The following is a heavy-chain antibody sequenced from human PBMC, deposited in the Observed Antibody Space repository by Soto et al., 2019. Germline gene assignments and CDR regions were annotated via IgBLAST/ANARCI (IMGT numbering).Heavy chain of an antibody. D-gene: IGHD1-26*01. CDR1: GFNFGDYA. J-gene: IGHJ4*02. CDR2: LNWNSVTP. Sequence: PGGSLRLSCAASGFNFGDYAMHWVRQTPGQGLEWVSGLNWNSVTPGYGDSVKGRFSISRDNGKYALYLQMTSLRPEDTALYYCVKDISGAYSGPNYDAWGQETLVTVSS. CDR3: VKDISGAYSGPNYDA. V-gene: IGHV3-9*01.